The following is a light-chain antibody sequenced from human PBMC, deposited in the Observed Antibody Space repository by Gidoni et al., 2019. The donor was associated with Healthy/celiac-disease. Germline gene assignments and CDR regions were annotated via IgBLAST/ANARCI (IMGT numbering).Light chain of an antibody. CDR3: QQSYSTPPT. V-gene: IGKV1-39*01. CDR1: QSISSY. CDR2: AAS. J-gene: IGKJ5*01. Sequence: DIQMTQSPSSLSASVGDRVTITCRASQSISSYLNCYQQKPGKAPKLLIYAASSLQSGVPSRFSDSGSGTDFTLTISSLQPEDFATYYCQQSYSTPPTFGQGTRLEIK.